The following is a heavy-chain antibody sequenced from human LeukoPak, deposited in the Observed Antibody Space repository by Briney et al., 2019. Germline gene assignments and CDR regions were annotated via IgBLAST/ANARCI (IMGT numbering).Heavy chain of an antibody. CDR1: GFTFSSYG. CDR3: AKGGYGSSSWYGNYFDY. CDR2: ISYDGSNK. J-gene: IGHJ4*02. D-gene: IGHD6-13*01. Sequence: PGRSLRLSCAASGFTFSSYGMHWVRQAPGKGLEWVAVISYDGSNKYYADSVKGRFTISRDNSKNTLYLQMNSLRAEDTAVYYCAKGGYGSSSWYGNYFDYWGQGTLVTVSS. V-gene: IGHV3-30*18.